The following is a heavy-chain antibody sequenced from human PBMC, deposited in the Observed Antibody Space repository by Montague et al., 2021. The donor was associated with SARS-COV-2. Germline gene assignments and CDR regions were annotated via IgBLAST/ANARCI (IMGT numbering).Heavy chain of an antibody. CDR1: GGSISSSSYY. CDR2: IYDSGXT. CDR3: ARRGRKLLPVATTIGGFDI. D-gene: IGHD5-12*01. V-gene: IGHV4-39*02. J-gene: IGHJ3*02. Sequence: SETLSLTCTVSGGSISSSSYYWGWIRQPPGKGLEWIGSIYDSGXTXYXXXXKXRVTISVDTSKNHFSLKLNSVTAADTAVYYCARRGRKLLPVATTIGGFDIWGQGTMVTVSS.